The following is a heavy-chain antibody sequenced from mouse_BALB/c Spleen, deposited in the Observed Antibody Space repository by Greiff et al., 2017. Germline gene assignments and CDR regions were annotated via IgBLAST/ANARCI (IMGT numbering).Heavy chain of an antibody. Sequence: EVHLVESGGGLVQPGGSLKLSCAASGFTFSSYGMSWVRQTPDKRLELVATINSNGGSTYYPDSVKGRFTISRDNAKNTLYLQMSSLKSEDTAMYYCARVGRDGFDYWGQGTTLTVSP. J-gene: IGHJ2*01. CDR3: ARVGRDGFDY. CDR2: INSNGGST. CDR1: GFTFSSYG. V-gene: IGHV5-6-3*01. D-gene: IGHD3-3*01.